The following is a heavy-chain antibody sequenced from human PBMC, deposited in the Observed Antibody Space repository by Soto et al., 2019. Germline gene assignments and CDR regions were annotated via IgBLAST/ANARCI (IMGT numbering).Heavy chain of an antibody. CDR1: GGTFSSYA. CDR2: IIPIFGTA. V-gene: IGHV1-69*01. Sequence: QVQLVQSGAEVKKPGSSVKVSCKASGGTFSSYAISWVRQAPGQGLEWMGGIIPIFGTANYAQKFQGRVTITADESMSTAYMELSSLRSEDTAVYYCARLDIRGNWGGDCPYNWFDPWGQGTLVTVSS. J-gene: IGHJ5*02. CDR3: ARLDIRGNWGGDCPYNWFDP. D-gene: IGHD2-21*02.